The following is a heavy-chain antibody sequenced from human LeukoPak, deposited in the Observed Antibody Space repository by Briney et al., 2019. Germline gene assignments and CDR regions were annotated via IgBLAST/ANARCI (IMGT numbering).Heavy chain of an antibody. Sequence: GGSLRLSCAASGFTFSNYEMNWVRQAPGKGLEWVSYISGSGSTIYYADSVKGRFTISRDDAKDSLYLQMNSLRAEDTAVYYCARVRSGYSHENYFDYWGQGTLVTVSS. CDR1: GFTFSNYE. D-gene: IGHD5-18*01. CDR3: ARVRSGYSHENYFDY. V-gene: IGHV3-48*03. CDR2: ISGSGSTI. J-gene: IGHJ4*02.